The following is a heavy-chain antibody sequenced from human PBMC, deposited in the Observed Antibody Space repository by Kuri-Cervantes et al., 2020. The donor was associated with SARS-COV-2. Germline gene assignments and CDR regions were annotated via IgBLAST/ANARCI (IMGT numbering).Heavy chain of an antibody. CDR1: GYSLTRYW. CDR2: MYPGDSDT. Sequence: SRECYGYSLTRYWIGLLRQMRPKALARMGIMYPGDSDTRYSPSFQGQVTISADKSISTAYLQWSSLKASDTAMYYFETRIDYGDWDGMDVWGQGTTVTVSS. J-gene: IGHJ6*02. V-gene: IGHV5-51*01. D-gene: IGHD4-17*01. CDR3: ETRIDYGDWDGMDV.